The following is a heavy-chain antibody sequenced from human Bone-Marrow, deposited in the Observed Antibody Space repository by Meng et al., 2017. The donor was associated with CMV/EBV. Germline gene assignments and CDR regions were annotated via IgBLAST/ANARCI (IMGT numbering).Heavy chain of an antibody. CDR1: GYTFTSYG. D-gene: IGHD4-11*01. V-gene: IGHV1-18*01. J-gene: IGHJ4*02. CDR3: ARGYSNRLPGGFDY. Sequence: VPVVQCGARVKKPGVAVTVSCKASGYTFTSYGISWLRQAPGQGLEWMGWISAYKGNTNYAQKLQGRVTMTTDTSTSTAYMELRSLRSDDTAVYYCARGYSNRLPGGFDYWGQGTLVTVSS. CDR2: ISAYKGNT.